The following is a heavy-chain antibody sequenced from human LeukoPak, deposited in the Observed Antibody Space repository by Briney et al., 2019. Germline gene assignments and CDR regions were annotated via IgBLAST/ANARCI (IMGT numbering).Heavy chain of an antibody. CDR2: IYPGDSDT. D-gene: IGHD5-12*01. J-gene: IGHJ3*02. V-gene: IGHV5-51*01. CDR3: ARMGGYSGYDLGPNDAFDI. Sequence: GESLKISCKGSGYSFTSYWIGWVRQLPGKGLEWMGIIYPGDSDTRYSPSFQGQVTISADKSISTAYLQWSSLKASDTAMYYCARMGGYSGYDLGPNDAFDIWGQGTMVTVSS. CDR1: GYSFTSYW.